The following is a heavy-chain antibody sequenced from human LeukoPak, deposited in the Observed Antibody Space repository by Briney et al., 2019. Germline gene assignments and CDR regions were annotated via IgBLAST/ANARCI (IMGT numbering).Heavy chain of an antibody. V-gene: IGHV3-23*01. D-gene: IGHD2-2*01. Sequence: GGSLRLSCAASGFTFSSYAMSWVRQAPGKGLEWVSATSGSGGSTYYADSVKGRFTISRDNSKNTLYLQMNSLRAEDTAVYYCAKDPSGIVVVPAAMSDYWGQGTLVTVSS. CDR1: GFTFSSYA. CDR2: TSGSGGST. CDR3: AKDPSGIVVVPAAMSDY. J-gene: IGHJ4*02.